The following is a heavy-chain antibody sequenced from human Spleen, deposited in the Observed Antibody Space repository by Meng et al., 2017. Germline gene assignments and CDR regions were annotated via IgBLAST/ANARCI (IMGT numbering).Heavy chain of an antibody. J-gene: IGHJ3*02. CDR1: KFTFSNFW. V-gene: IGHV3-7*01. CDR3: ARDSFSRGSDI. D-gene: IGHD3-3*02. Sequence: GESLKISCAASKFTFSNFWMSWVRQAPGKGLEWVANIKQDGSEKYYVDSVKGRFTISRDNAKNSLYLQMNSLRAEDTAVYYCARDSFSRGSDIWGQGTMVTVSS. CDR2: IKQDGSEK.